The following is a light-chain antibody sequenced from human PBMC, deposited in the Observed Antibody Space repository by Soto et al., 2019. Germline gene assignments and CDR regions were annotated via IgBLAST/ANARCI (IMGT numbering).Light chain of an antibody. Sequence: QSVLTQPASVSGSPGQSITISCTGTSSDVGAYDYVSWYQHHPGKAPKLMIHEVSDRPSGISNRFSGSKSGNTASLTIPGLQAEDEADYYCSSLTTTNFVFGTWTKVTVL. V-gene: IGLV2-14*01. CDR2: EVS. CDR1: SSDVGAYDY. J-gene: IGLJ1*01. CDR3: SSLTTTNFV.